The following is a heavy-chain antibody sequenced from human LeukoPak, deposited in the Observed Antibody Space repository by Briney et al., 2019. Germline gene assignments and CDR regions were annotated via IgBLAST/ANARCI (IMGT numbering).Heavy chain of an antibody. D-gene: IGHD2-8*01. Sequence: GGSLRLSCAASGFTFSSYATSWVRQAPGKGLEWVSAISGSGGITHYADSVKGRFTISRDNSKNTLYLQMSSLRAEDTALYYCAKGEDCTNGVCYSARGLDGWGQGTTVSVSS. CDR2: ISGSGGIT. V-gene: IGHV3-23*01. CDR1: GFTFSSYA. J-gene: IGHJ6*02. CDR3: AKGEDCTNGVCYSARGLDG.